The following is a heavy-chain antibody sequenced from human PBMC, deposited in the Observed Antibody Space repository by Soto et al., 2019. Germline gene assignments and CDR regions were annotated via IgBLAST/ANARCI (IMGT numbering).Heavy chain of an antibody. D-gene: IGHD6-25*01. Sequence: GESLKISCKGSGYTFTAYWIGWVRQMPGKGLEWMGIIYPGGSDTRYSPSFQGQVTISADKSISTAYLQWSSLKASDTAMFYCARGGYSGNSKDPFYIWGPGTMVTVSS. J-gene: IGHJ3*02. CDR2: IYPGGSDT. CDR1: GYTFTAYW. V-gene: IGHV5-51*01. CDR3: ARGGYSGNSKDPFYI.